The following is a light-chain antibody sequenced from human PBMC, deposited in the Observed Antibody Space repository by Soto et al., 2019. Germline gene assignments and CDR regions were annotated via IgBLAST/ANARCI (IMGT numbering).Light chain of an antibody. CDR3: QQYHRSS. V-gene: IGKV1-5*02. J-gene: IGKJ1*01. CDR2: DAS. Sequence: DIQMTQSPSTLSASVGDRVTIICRASQSITNWLAWYQQKPGRAPKLLIYDASTLESGVPSRFSGSGSGTEFTLTISSLQPDDFATYYCQQYHRSSFGQGTKVDIK. CDR1: QSITNW.